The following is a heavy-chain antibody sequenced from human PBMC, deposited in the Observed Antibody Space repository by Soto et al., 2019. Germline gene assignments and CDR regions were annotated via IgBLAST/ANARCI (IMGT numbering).Heavy chain of an antibody. J-gene: IGHJ4*02. V-gene: IGHV3-33*03. CDR2: IWYDGSLE. D-gene: IGHD3-3*01. CDR3: AKPSYDFWSGYYHPFDY. Sequence: QVQLVESGGGVVQPGRSPRLSCAASGFSFSSFGMHWVRQAPGKGLEWVAIIWYDGSLEYYADSVKGRFTISRDNSKNTLYLQMNSLRVEDTAVYYCAKPSYDFWSGYYHPFDYWGQGTLVTVSS. CDR1: GFSFSSFG.